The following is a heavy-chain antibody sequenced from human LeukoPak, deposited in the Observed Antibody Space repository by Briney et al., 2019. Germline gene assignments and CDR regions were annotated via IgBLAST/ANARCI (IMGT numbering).Heavy chain of an antibody. Sequence: SETLSLTCSVSGGSISSYYWSWIRQPPGKGLEWIGYIHNSGSTNHNPSLKSRVTISIDTSKNQLYLKLSSVTAADTAVYYCARSDYYDSGGYLDYWGQGTLVTVSS. D-gene: IGHD3-22*01. J-gene: IGHJ4*02. CDR2: IHNSGST. V-gene: IGHV4-59*01. CDR1: GGSISSYY. CDR3: ARSDYYDSGGYLDY.